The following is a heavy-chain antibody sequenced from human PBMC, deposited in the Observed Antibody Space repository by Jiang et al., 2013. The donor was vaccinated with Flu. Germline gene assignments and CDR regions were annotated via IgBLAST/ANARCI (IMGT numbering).Heavy chain of an antibody. J-gene: IGHJ6*01. D-gene: IGHD3-3*01. Sequence: SGAEVKKPGSSVKVSCKASGGSFNSNAISWVRQAPGQGLEWMGEIIPMFGTPKYAEKFQGRVTITADKSTTTAYMELSSLRSEDTAVYYCARDRRGDDFWDWSPFYGMDVWGQGTTVTVSS. CDR2: IIPMFGTP. V-gene: IGHV1-69*06. CDR3: ARDRRGDDFWDWSPFYGMDV. CDR1: GGSFNSNA.